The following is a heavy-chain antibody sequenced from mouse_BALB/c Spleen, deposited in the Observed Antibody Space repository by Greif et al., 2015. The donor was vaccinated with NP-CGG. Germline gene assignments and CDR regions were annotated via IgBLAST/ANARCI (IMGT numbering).Heavy chain of an antibody. CDR3: ARSDGSSPYYAMDY. D-gene: IGHD1-1*01. CDR1: GYTFTSYY. J-gene: IGHJ4*01. V-gene: IGHV1S56*01. CDR2: IYPGNVNT. Sequence: QVQLKESGPELVKPGASVRISCKASGYTFTSYYIHWVKQRPGQGLEWIGWIYPGNVNTKYNEKFKGKATLTADKSSSTAYVQLSSLTSEDSAVYFCARSDGSSPYYAMDYWGQGTSVTVSS.